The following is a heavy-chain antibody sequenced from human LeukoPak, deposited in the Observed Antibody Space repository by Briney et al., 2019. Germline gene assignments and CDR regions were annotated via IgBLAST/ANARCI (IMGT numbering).Heavy chain of an antibody. CDR3: ARDRGSTTIFGRPENWFDP. Sequence: QTGGSLRLSCAASGFTFSSYAMSWVRQAPGKGLEWVAVIWYDGSNKYYADSVKGRFTISRDNSKNTLYLQMNSLRAEDTAVYYCARDRGSTTIFGRPENWFDPWGQGTLVTVSS. CDR1: GFTFSSYA. V-gene: IGHV3-33*08. D-gene: IGHD3-3*01. CDR2: IWYDGSNK. J-gene: IGHJ5*02.